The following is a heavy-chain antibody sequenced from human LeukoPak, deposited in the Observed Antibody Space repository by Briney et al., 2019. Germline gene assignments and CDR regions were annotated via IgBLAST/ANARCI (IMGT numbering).Heavy chain of an antibody. V-gene: IGHV1-69*04. Sequence: KVSCKASGGTFSSYAISWVRQAPGQGLEWMGRIIPIFGIANYAQRFQGRVTITADKSTNTAYMELSSLRSEDTAVYYCASISGSLDYWGQGTLVTVSS. CDR1: GGTFSSYA. D-gene: IGHD1-26*01. CDR2: IIPIFGIA. CDR3: ASISGSLDY. J-gene: IGHJ4*02.